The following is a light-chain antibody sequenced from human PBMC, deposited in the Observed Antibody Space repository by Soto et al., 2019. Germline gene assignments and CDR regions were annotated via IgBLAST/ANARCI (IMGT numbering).Light chain of an antibody. V-gene: IGLV3-1*01. CDR2: QDS. CDR3: QAWDSSTAYYV. CDR1: KLGDKY. J-gene: IGLJ1*01. Sequence: SYEPTQPPSVSVSPGQTASITCSGDKLGDKYACWYQQKPGQSPVLVIYQDSKRPSGIPERFSGSNSGNTATLTISGTQAMDEADYYCQAWDSSTAYYVFGTGTKLTVL.